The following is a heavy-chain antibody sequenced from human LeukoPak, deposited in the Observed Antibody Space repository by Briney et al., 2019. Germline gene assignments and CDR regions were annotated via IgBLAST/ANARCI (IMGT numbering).Heavy chain of an antibody. D-gene: IGHD1-26*01. V-gene: IGHV3-21*01. Sequence: GGSLRLPCAASGFTFSSYSMNWVRQAPGKGLEWVSSISSSSSYIYYADSVKGRFTISRDNAKNSLYLQMNSLRAEDTAVYYCARDLGLIIVGATGWFDPWGQGTLVTVSS. CDR3: ARDLGLIIVGATGWFDP. CDR1: GFTFSSYS. CDR2: ISSSSSYI. J-gene: IGHJ5*02.